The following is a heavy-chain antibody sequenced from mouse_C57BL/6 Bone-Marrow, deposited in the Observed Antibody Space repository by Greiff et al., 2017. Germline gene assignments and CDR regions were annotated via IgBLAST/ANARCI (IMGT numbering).Heavy chain of an antibody. V-gene: IGHV5-6*01. J-gene: IGHJ4*01. Sequence: EVKVVESGGDLVKPGGSLKLSCAASGFTFSSYGMSWVRQTPDKRLEWVATISSGGSYTYYPDSVKGRFTISRDNAKNTLYLQMSSLKSEDTAMYYCARHNLYDAMDYGGQGTSVTVSS. CDR1: GFTFSSYG. CDR2: ISSGGSYT. CDR3: ARHNLYDAMDY.